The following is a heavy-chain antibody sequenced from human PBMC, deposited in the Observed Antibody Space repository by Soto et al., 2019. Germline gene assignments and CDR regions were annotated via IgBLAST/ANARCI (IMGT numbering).Heavy chain of an antibody. J-gene: IGHJ5*02. CDR3: AKAVVVDATGWFDP. CDR2: ISAYNGNT. Sequence: QVQLVQSGAEVKKPGASVKVSCTASGFTFMPNGVTWVRQAPGQGLEWMGWISAYNGNTNYAQKVQGRVTMTTDTSTNTAYLKLRSLRSDDTAVYYCAKAVVVDATGWFDPWGQGTLVTVSS. CDR1: GFTFMPNG. V-gene: IGHV1-18*01. D-gene: IGHD2-15*01.